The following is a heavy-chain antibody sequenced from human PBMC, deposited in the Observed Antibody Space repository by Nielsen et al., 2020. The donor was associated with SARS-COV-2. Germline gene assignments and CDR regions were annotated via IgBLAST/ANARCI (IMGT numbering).Heavy chain of an antibody. CDR1: GFTFSSYA. CDR2: ISYDGSNK. J-gene: IGHJ4*02. Sequence: GGSLRLSCAASGFTFSSYAMHWVRQAPGKGLEWVAVISYDGSNKYYADSVKGRFTISRDNSKNTLYLQMNSLRAEDTAVYYCASVWAYWGQGTLVTVSS. CDR3: ASVWAY. D-gene: IGHD1-26*01. V-gene: IGHV3-30-3*01.